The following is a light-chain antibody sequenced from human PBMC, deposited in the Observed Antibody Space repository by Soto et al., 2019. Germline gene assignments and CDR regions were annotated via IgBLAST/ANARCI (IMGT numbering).Light chain of an antibody. Sequence: EIVLTQSPATLSLSPGERATLSCRTSQSVSSYFAWYQQKPGRAPRLLIYDASNRATGIPARFIGSGSGTDFTLTIGSREPEDFAVDYCQQRSNWPITFGEGTRLEIK. J-gene: IGKJ5*01. V-gene: IGKV3-11*01. CDR3: QQRSNWPIT. CDR1: QSVSSY. CDR2: DAS.